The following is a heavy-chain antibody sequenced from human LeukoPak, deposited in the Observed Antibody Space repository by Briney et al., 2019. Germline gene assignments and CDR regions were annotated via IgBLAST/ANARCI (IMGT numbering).Heavy chain of an antibody. CDR1: GGSISSYY. J-gene: IGHJ4*02. CDR2: IFYSGSA. CDR3: ASFMVRGVISGGFGY. D-gene: IGHD3-10*01. Sequence: SETLSLTCTVSGGSISSYYWSWIRQPPGKGLEWIGYIFYSGSANYNPSLKSRVTISVDTSKNQFSLKLSSVTAADTAVYYCASFMVRGVISGGFGYWGQGTLVTVSS. V-gene: IGHV4-59*01.